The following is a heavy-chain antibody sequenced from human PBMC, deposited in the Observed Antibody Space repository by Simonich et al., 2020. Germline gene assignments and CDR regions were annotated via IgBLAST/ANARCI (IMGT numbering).Heavy chain of an antibody. Sequence: EVQLVESGGGLVKPGGPLRLSCAASGFTFSSYSMNWVRQAPGKGLEWVSSISSSSSDIYSANSGKGRFTISRDNAKNSLYLQMNSLRAEDTAVYYCASNSGEGYWGQGTLVTVSS. D-gene: IGHD7-27*01. J-gene: IGHJ4*02. CDR2: ISSSSSDI. V-gene: IGHV3-21*01. CDR1: GFTFSSYS. CDR3: ASNSGEGY.